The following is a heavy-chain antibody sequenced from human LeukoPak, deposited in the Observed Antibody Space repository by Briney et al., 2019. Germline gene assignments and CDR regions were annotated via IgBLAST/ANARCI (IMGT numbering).Heavy chain of an antibody. CDR3: ARDVGATTDWFDP. D-gene: IGHD1-26*01. CDR2: IYTSGST. J-gene: IGHJ5*02. V-gene: IGHV4-61*02. Sequence: PSETLSLTCTVSGGSISSGSYYWSWIRQPAGKGLEWIGRIYTSGSTNYNPSLKSRVTISVDTSKNQFSLKLSSVTAADTAVYYCARDVGATTDWFDPWGQGTLVTVSS. CDR1: GGSISSGSYY.